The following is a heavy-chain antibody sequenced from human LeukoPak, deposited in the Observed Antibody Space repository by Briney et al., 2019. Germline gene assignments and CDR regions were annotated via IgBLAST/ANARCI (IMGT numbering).Heavy chain of an antibody. CDR2: IKQDGSEK. V-gene: IGHV3-7*03. CDR3: ARAVLYYFDY. Sequence: GRSLRLSCAASGFTFSSYGMHWVRQAPGKGLEWVANIKQDGSEKYYVDSVKSRFTISRDNSKNTLYLQMNSLRAEDTAVYYCARAVLYYFDYWGQGTLVTVSS. CDR1: GFTFSSYG. J-gene: IGHJ4*02.